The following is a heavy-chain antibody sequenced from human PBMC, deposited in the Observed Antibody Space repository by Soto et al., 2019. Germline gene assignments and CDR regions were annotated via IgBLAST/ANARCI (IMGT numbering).Heavy chain of an antibody. Sequence: ASETLSLTCTVSGDSIRSYLWSWLRQPPGKGLEWIGYIYSSGTTNYNPSLSSRVTISIDTSNNQFSMNLNSVTAADTAVYYCARFYDFWTGFRGHFDFWGQGTLVTVSS. V-gene: IGHV4-59*01. D-gene: IGHD3-3*01. CDR3: ARFYDFWTGFRGHFDF. J-gene: IGHJ4*02. CDR2: IYSSGTT. CDR1: GDSIRSYL.